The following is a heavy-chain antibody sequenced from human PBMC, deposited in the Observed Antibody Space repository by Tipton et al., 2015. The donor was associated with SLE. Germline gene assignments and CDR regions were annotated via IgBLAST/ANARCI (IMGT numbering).Heavy chain of an antibody. CDR1: GGSFSGYY. CDR3: ARGIASFPYY. V-gene: IGHV4-34*01. D-gene: IGHD3-3*02. Sequence: TLSLTCAVYGGSFSGYYWSWIRQPPGKGLEWIGEINHSGSTNYNPSLKSRVTILVDTSKNQFSLKLSSVTAADTAVYYCARGIASFPYYWGQGTLVTVSS. J-gene: IGHJ4*02. CDR2: INHSGST.